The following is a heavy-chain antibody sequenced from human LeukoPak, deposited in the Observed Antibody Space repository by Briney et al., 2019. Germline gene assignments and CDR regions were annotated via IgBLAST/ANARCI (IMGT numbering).Heavy chain of an antibody. V-gene: IGHV4-39*07. CDR2: IYYSGST. Sequence: SETLSLTCTVSGGSISSSSYYWGWIRQPPGKGLEWIGSIYYSGSTYYNPSLKSRVTISLDTSKTQFSLKLNSVTAADTAVYYCARVTGYMIEDYFDYWGQGTLVTVSS. D-gene: IGHD3-22*01. CDR1: GGSISSSSYY. CDR3: ARVTGYMIEDYFDY. J-gene: IGHJ4*02.